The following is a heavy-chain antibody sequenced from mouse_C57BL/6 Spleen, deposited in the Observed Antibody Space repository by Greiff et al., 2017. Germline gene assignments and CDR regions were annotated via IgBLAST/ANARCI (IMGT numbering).Heavy chain of an antibody. CDR2: INPNNGGT. Sequence: EVQLQQSGPELVKPGASVKISCKASGYTFTDYYMNWVKQSHGKSLEWIGYINPNNGGTSYNQKFKGKATLTVDKSSSTAYMELRSLTSEDSAVYYCASQDVITTVVDWYFDVWGTGTTVTVSS. V-gene: IGHV1-26*01. J-gene: IGHJ1*03. CDR3: ASQDVITTVVDWYFDV. D-gene: IGHD1-1*01. CDR1: GYTFTDYY.